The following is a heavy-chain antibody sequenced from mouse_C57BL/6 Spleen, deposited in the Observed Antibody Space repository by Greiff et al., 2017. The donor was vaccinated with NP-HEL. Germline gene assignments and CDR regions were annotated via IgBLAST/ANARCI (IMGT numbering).Heavy chain of an antibody. Sequence: QVQLKESGAELAKPGASVKLSCKASGYTFTSYWMHWVKQRPGQGLEWIGYINPSSGYTKYNQKFKDKATLTADKSSSTAYMQLSSLTYEDSAVYYCARFDDGYSYYFDYWGQGTTLTVSS. CDR3: ARFDDGYSYYFDY. V-gene: IGHV1-7*01. J-gene: IGHJ2*01. CDR1: GYTFTSYW. CDR2: INPSSGYT. D-gene: IGHD2-3*01.